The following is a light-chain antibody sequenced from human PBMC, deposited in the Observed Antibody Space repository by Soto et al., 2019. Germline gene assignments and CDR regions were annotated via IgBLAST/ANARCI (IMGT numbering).Light chain of an antibody. Sequence: EIVLTQSPGTLSLSPGERATLSCRASRSVNNYYVAWYQQKPGQAPRLLIYGASSRATGIPDRFSGSGSGTDFTLTISRLEPEDFAVYHCQQYGTSPGTFGQGTKVDIK. CDR2: GAS. CDR1: RSVNNYY. CDR3: QQYGTSPGT. J-gene: IGKJ1*01. V-gene: IGKV3-20*01.